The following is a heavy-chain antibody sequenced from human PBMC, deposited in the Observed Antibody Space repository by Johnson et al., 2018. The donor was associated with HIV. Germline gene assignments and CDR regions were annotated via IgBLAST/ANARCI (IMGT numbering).Heavy chain of an antibody. Sequence: VQLVESGGGLIQPGGSLRLSCAASGFTFSSYAMSWVRQAPGKGLEWVSTISGSGGTTYYADSVKGRFTISRDNTTNSLYLQMNSLRAEDTAVYYGAKGASGGQRRGAFHIGGQVTLVTVSS. CDR3: AKGASGGQRRGAFHI. J-gene: IGHJ3*02. D-gene: IGHD1-26*01. V-gene: IGHV3-23*04. CDR1: GFTFSSYA. CDR2: ISGSGGTT.